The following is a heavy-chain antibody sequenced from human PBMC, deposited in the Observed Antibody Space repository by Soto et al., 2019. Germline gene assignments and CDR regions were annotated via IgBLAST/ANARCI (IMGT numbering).Heavy chain of an antibody. V-gene: IGHV4-59*01. Sequence: SETLSLTSSDSACSISDYYWSWIRQPPGRGLEWTGHINYRGNTNYNPSLKSRVTISVDSSKNQFSLKLTSVTAADTAVYYCARGGSRFFGVLGMDVWGQGTTVTVS. CDR3: ARGGSRFFGVLGMDV. CDR2: INYRGNT. J-gene: IGHJ6*02. CDR1: ACSISDYY. D-gene: IGHD3-3*01.